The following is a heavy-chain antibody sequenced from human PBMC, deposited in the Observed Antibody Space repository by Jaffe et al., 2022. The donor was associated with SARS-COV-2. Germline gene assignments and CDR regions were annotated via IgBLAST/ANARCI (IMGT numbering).Heavy chain of an antibody. J-gene: IGHJ5*02. CDR2: IKDDGSEK. Sequence: EVHLVESGGGLVQPGGSLTLSCAASGFTFTSYWMTWVRQAPGKGLEWVASIKDDGSEKYYLDSVKGRFVISRDNAKNSLDLQMNSLRAEDTAVYFCVKGGGSPSPWGQGALVTVSS. V-gene: IGHV3-7*01. CDR1: GFTFTSYW. CDR3: VKGGGSPSP. D-gene: IGHD3-10*01.